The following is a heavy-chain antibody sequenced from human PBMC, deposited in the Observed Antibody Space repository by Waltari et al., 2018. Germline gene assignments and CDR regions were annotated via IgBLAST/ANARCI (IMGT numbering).Heavy chain of an antibody. CDR3: ARDVAAAGTFDY. V-gene: IGHV4-39*07. Sequence: QLQLQESGPGLVKPSETLSLTCTVSGGSISSSSYYWGWIRQPLGKGLEWIGLFYYSGSTSYHPSLKSRVTISVDTSKNQFSLKLSSMTAADTAVYYCARDVAAAGTFDYWGQGTLVTVSS. CDR2: FYYSGST. J-gene: IGHJ4*02. D-gene: IGHD6-13*01. CDR1: GGSISSSSYY.